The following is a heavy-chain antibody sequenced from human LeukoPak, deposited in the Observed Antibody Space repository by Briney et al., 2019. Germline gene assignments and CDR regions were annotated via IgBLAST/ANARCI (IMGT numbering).Heavy chain of an antibody. D-gene: IGHD3/OR15-3a*01. CDR1: GFTVSSNY. CDR2: IYSGGST. V-gene: IGHV3-53*01. J-gene: IGHJ4*02. CDR3: AGVYNAYDLDYFDH. Sequence: PGGSLRLSCAASGFTVSSNYMSWVRQAPGKGLEWVSVIYSGGSTYYADSVKGRFTISRDNSKNTLFLQMNSLRAEDSAVYYCAGVYNAYDLDYFDHGGQGTLVTVAS.